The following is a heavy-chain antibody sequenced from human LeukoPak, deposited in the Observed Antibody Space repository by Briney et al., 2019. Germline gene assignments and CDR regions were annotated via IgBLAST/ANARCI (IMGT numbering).Heavy chain of an antibody. CDR1: GFSFSSYA. CDR2: VSGSGRST. Sequence: PGGSLRLSCAASGFSFSSYAMTWARQAPGKGLAWVSGVSGSGRSTCYADPVKGRFTISRDNYKSTLVLQMDSLRAEDTAIYYCAKNHADCRGDNCLLLDFWGQGALVTVSS. D-gene: IGHD2-15*01. CDR3: AKNHADCRGDNCLLLDF. J-gene: IGHJ4*02. V-gene: IGHV3-23*01.